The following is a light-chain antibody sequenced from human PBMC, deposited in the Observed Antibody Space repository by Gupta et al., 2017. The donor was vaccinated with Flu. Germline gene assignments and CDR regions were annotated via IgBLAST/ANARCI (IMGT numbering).Light chain of an antibody. CDR3: CSYTSGSTLVGA. V-gene: IGLV2-14*01. CDR2: HVS. CDR1: TSDVGGYNS. Sequence: QSALPQPASASGSPGQSITISCPGTTSDVGGYNSVSWYQQRPGTAPKLMIYHVSNRPSGISNRFSGSKSGNTASPTISGRQAEDEADDYCCSYTSGSTLVGAFGGGTKLTVL. J-gene: IGLJ2*01.